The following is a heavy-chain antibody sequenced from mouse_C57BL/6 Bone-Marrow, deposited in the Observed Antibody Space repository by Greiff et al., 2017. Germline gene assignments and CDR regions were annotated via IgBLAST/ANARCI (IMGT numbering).Heavy chain of an antibody. CDR2: IYPTSGRT. CDR3: ARSGPLGRRFDY. J-gene: IGHJ2*01. CDR1: GYTFTSYW. V-gene: IGHV1-55*01. Sequence: VQLQQPGAELVKPGASVKMSCKASGYTFTSYWITWVKQRPGQGLAWIGDIYPTSGRTNYNEKFKSKAILTVDPSSNTAYMQLSSLTSEDAAVFYCARSGPLGRRFDYWGQGTTLTVSS. D-gene: IGHD4-1*01.